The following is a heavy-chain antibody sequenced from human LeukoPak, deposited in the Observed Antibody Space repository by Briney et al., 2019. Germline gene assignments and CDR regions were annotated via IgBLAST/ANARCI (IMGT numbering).Heavy chain of an antibody. CDR2: ISGSGGST. V-gene: IGHV3-23*01. D-gene: IGHD4-17*01. CDR1: GFTFSSYG. Sequence: PGGSLRLSCAASGFTFSSYGMSWVRQAPGKGLEWVSAISGSGGSTYYADSVKGRFTISRDNSKNTLYLQMNSLRAEDTAVYYCAKDQWIDYGDLSGRAGPLQPFDYWGQGTLVTVSS. J-gene: IGHJ4*02. CDR3: AKDQWIDYGDLSGRAGPLQPFDY.